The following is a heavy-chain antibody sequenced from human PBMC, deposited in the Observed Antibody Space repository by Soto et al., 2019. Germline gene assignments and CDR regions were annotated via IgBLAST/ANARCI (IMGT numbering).Heavy chain of an antibody. CDR3: AKDRGRYCSGGSCYLFDC. Sequence: GGSLRLSCAASGFTFSTYVMHWVRQAPGKGLEWVAVISYDGNSKYYADSVKGRFTISRDNSKNTLYLQMNSLRAEDTAVYYFAKDRGRYCSGGSCYLFDCWGQGTLVTVSS. CDR2: ISYDGNSK. CDR1: GFTFSTYV. V-gene: IGHV3-30*18. D-gene: IGHD2-15*01. J-gene: IGHJ4*02.